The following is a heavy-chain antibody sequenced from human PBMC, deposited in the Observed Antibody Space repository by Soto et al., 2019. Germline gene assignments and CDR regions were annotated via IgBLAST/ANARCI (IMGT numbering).Heavy chain of an antibody. D-gene: IGHD2-2*01. Sequence: SGPTLVNPTQTLTLTCTFSGFSLSTSGVGVGWIRQPPGKALEWLALIYWDDDKRYSPSLKSRLTITKDTSKNQVVLTMTNMDPVDTATYYCAHRPPVLPSHCSSTSCYGEDENWFDPWGQGTLVTVSS. CDR3: AHRPPVLPSHCSSTSCYGEDENWFDP. V-gene: IGHV2-5*02. CDR2: IYWDDDK. CDR1: GFSLSTSGVG. J-gene: IGHJ5*02.